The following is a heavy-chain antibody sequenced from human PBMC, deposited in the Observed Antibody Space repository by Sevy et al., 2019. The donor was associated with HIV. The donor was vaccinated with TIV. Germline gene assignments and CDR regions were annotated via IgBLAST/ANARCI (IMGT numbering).Heavy chain of an antibody. V-gene: IGHV4-34*01. Sequence: SETLSLTCAVYGGSFSGYYWSWIRQPPGKGLEWIGEINHSGSTNYNPSLKSRVTISVDTSKNQFSLKLSSVTAADTAVYYCARSPYSMQLGLDYWGQGTLVNVSS. CDR2: INHSGST. CDR1: GGSFSGYY. D-gene: IGHD6-13*01. CDR3: ARSPYSMQLGLDY. J-gene: IGHJ4*02.